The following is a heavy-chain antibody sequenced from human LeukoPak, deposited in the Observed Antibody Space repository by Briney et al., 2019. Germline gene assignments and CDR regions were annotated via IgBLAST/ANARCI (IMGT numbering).Heavy chain of an antibody. J-gene: IGHJ3*02. CDR1: GYTFTGYY. V-gene: IGHV1-2*06. Sequence: GASVKVSCKASGYTFTGYYMHWVRQAPGQGREWMGRINPNSGGTNYAQKFQGRVTMTRDTSISTAYMELSRLRSDDTAVYYCARDPLYYYDSSGNDAFDSWGQGTMVTVSS. D-gene: IGHD3-22*01. CDR3: ARDPLYYYDSSGNDAFDS. CDR2: INPNSGGT.